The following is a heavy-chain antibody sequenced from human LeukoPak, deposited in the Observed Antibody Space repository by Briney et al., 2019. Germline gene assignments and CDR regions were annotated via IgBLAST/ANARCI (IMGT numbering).Heavy chain of an antibody. V-gene: IGHV3-48*01. J-gene: IGHJ4*02. CDR1: GFTFSTYW. D-gene: IGHD6-13*01. CDR3: ARDPLSSSSFDL. CDR2: ISSRSATI. Sequence: GGSLRLSCAASGFTFSTYWMHWVRQAPGKGLEWVSYISSRSATIYYADSVKGRFTISRDNAKNSLYLQMNSLRAEDTAVYYCARDPLSSSSFDLWGQGTLVTVSS.